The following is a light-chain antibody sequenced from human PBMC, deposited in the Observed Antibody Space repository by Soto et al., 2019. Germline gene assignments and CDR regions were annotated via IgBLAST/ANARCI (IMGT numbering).Light chain of an antibody. CDR3: QQYNKWPVT. V-gene: IGKV1-5*03. CDR1: QTISSW. J-gene: IGKJ1*01. CDR2: KAS. Sequence: IPMTQSPSTLSGSVGDRVTITSLASQTISSWLAWYQQKPGKAPKLLIYKASTLKSGVPSRFSGSGSGTEFTLTISSLQSEDFAVYYCQQYNKWPVTFGQGTKVDIK.